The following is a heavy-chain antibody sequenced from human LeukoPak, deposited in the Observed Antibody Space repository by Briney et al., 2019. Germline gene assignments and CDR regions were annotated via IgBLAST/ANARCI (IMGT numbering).Heavy chain of an antibody. D-gene: IGHD3-10*01. Sequence: SETLSLTCAVYGGSFSGYYWSWIRQPPGKGLEWIGEINHSGSTNYNPSLKSRVTISVDTSKNQFSLKLSSVTAADTAVYYCARHRYYYGSGSYFSPFDYWGQGTLVTVSS. CDR1: GGSFSGYY. J-gene: IGHJ4*02. CDR2: INHSGST. V-gene: IGHV4-34*01. CDR3: ARHRYYYGSGSYFSPFDY.